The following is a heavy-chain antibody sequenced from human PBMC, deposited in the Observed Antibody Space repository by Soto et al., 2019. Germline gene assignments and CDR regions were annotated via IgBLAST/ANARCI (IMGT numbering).Heavy chain of an antibody. CDR2: ISSSSSSI. J-gene: IGHJ4*02. Sequence: PRGSLRLSCAASGFTFSTYSMNWVRQAPGKGLEWVSYISSSSSSIYYADSVKGRFTLSRDNAKNSLYLQMNSLRAEDTAVYYCASYGSGSYAFSYWGQGTQVTVPS. CDR1: GFTFSTYS. V-gene: IGHV3-48*01. D-gene: IGHD3-10*01. CDR3: ASYGSGSYAFSY.